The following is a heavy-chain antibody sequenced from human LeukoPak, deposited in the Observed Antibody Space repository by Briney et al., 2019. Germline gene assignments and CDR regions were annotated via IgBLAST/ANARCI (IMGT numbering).Heavy chain of an antibody. Sequence: PSETLSLTCTVSGGSISSYYWNWIRQPPGKGLEWIGNIYYSGSTNYNPSLKGRVTISVDTSKNQFSLNLSSVTAADTAVYYCARDWNDSSGYGGFEIWGQGTMVTVSS. J-gene: IGHJ3*02. CDR3: ARDWNDSSGYGGFEI. D-gene: IGHD3-22*01. CDR1: GGSISSYY. V-gene: IGHV4-59*01. CDR2: IYYSGST.